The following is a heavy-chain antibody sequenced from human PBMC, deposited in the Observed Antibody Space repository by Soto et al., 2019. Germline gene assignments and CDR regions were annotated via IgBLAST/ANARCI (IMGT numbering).Heavy chain of an antibody. CDR1: GYSFSSYG. CDR2: ISAHNSDT. J-gene: IGHJ4*01. Sequence: ASVKVSCKASGYSFSSYGISWVRQAPGQGLEWMGWISAHNSDTNYAQKFQGRVTMTTSTFTNTAYMELRSLRPDDTAMYYCTRVERSSYTWNDGVDFWG. V-gene: IGHV1-18*01. CDR3: TRVERSSYTWNDGVDF. D-gene: IGHD1-20*01.